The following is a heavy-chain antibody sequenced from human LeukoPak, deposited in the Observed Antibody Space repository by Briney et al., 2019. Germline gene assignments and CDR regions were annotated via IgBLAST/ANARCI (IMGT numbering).Heavy chain of an antibody. Sequence: GSLVKVSCKASGGTFSSYAISWVRQAPGQGLEWMGRIIPILGIANYAQKFQGRVTITADKSTSTAYMELSSLRSEDTAVYYCARDPLGDYGDYALFAYWGQGTLVTVSS. CDR3: ARDPLGDYGDYALFAY. D-gene: IGHD4-17*01. CDR2: IIPILGIA. J-gene: IGHJ4*02. V-gene: IGHV1-69*04. CDR1: GGTFSSYA.